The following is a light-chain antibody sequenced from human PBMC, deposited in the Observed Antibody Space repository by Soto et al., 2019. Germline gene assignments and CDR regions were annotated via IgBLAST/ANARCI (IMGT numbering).Light chain of an antibody. CDR1: QSVSNF. Sequence: EVVLTQSPATLSLSPGERATLSCRASQSVSNFLAWYQLKPGQAPRLLIYGASNRDTGISVRFSGSGSGTDFTLTISSLEPEDFAVYYCQHRINWPITFGQGTRLEIK. CDR2: GAS. V-gene: IGKV3-11*01. CDR3: QHRINWPIT. J-gene: IGKJ5*01.